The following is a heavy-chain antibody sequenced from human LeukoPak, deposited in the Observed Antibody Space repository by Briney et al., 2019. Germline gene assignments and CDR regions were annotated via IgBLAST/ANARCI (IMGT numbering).Heavy chain of an antibody. CDR1: GFTFSSYS. Sequence: GGSLRLSCAASGFTFSSYSMNWVRQAPGKGLEWVSSISSSSSYIYYADSVKGRFTISRDNAKNSLYLQMNSLRAEDTAVYYCAKDLVEGYYDWDFDYWGQGTLVTVSS. D-gene: IGHD3-22*01. V-gene: IGHV3-21*04. CDR2: ISSSSSYI. CDR3: AKDLVEGYYDWDFDY. J-gene: IGHJ4*02.